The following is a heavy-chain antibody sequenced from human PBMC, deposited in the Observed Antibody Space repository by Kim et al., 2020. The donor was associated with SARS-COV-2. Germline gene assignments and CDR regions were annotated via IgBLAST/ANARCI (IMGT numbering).Heavy chain of an antibody. D-gene: IGHD5-18*01. J-gene: IGHJ6*02. V-gene: IGHV3-30*04. Sequence: GGSLRLSCAASGFAFSTYAMHWVRQAPAKGLERVAVISYDGSNKYYADSVKGRFTISRDNSKNTLYLQMNSLRAEDTAVYYCARDKGIQLWSGFYYGMDVWGQGTTVTVAS. CDR1: GFAFSTYA. CDR2: ISYDGSNK. CDR3: ARDKGIQLWSGFYYGMDV.